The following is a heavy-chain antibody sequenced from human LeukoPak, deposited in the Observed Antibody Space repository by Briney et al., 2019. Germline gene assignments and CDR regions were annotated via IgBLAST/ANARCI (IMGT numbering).Heavy chain of an antibody. J-gene: IGHJ6*02. CDR3: AREFLGFGGDGDELHTTYGMDV. D-gene: IGHD2-21*01. V-gene: IGHV1-69*13. CDR2: IIPIFGTA. Sequence: SVEVSSKASGGTFSSYAISWVRQAPGQGLEWMGGIIPIFGTANYAQKFQGRVTITADESTSTAYMELSSLRSEDTAVYYCAREFLGFGGDGDELHTTYGMDVWGQGTTVTVSS. CDR1: GGTFSSYA.